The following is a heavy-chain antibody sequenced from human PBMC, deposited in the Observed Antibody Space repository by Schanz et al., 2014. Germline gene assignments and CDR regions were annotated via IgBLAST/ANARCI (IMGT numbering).Heavy chain of an antibody. CDR2: IIPILGIA. CDR3: ASSGAGYSSSWDFDY. J-gene: IGHJ4*02. Sequence: QVQLVQSGGEVKTPGASVKVSCKASGYTFTRSGISWVRQAPGQGLEWMGRIIPILGIANYAQKFQGRVTITADKSTTTAYMDLSSLRSEDTAVYYCASSGAGYSSSWDFDYWGQGTLVTVSS. V-gene: IGHV1-69*04. D-gene: IGHD6-13*01. CDR1: GYTFTRSG.